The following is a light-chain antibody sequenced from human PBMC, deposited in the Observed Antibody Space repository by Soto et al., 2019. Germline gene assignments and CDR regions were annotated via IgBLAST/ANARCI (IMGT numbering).Light chain of an antibody. CDR2: GAS. V-gene: IGKV4-1*01. CDR1: QTILYSSNNKNY. CDR3: QQYYTTRT. Sequence: DIVMTQSPDSLAVSLGERATINCKSSQTILYSSNNKNYLAWYQQRPGQPPKLLIYGASTRESGVPDRFSGSGSGTDITLTISSLQAEDVAVYYCQQYYTTRTFGQGTKVEIK. J-gene: IGKJ1*01.